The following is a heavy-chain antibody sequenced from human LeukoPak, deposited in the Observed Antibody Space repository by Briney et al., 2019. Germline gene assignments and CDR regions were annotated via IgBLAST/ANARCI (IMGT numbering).Heavy chain of an antibody. CDR3: ARLTVTRYFDY. J-gene: IGHJ4*02. D-gene: IGHD4-17*01. CDR1: GFTFSSSE. CDR2: ISSGVSTI. V-gene: IGHV3-48*03. Sequence: TGGSLRLSCAASGFTFSSSEMNWVRQAPGKGLEWVSYISSGVSTIYYADSVKGRFTISRDNAKNSLYLQMNSLRAEDTAVYYCARLTVTRYFDYWGQGTLVTVSS.